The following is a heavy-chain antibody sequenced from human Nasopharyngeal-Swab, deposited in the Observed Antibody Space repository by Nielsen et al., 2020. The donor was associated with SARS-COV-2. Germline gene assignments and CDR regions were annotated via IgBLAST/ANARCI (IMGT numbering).Heavy chain of an antibody. CDR3: ATTPLDSSGFYYGFDY. CDR2: ISYDGSNK. D-gene: IGHD3-22*01. J-gene: IGHJ4*02. V-gene: IGHV3-30-3*01. CDR1: GFTFSSDA. Sequence: GGSLRLSCVVSGFTFSSDAMHWVRQAPGKGLEWVAVISYDGSNKSYADSVGGRFTISRDNSKNTLYLQMNSLRAEDTAVYYCATTPLDSSGFYYGFDYWGQGTLVTVSS.